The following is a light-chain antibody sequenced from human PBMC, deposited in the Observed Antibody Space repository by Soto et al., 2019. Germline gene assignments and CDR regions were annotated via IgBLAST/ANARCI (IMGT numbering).Light chain of an antibody. V-gene: IGKV3-20*01. CDR3: QQYGRPGT. J-gene: IGKJ1*01. CDR1: QSVSNNY. Sequence: ETVLTQSPGTLSLAPGERATLSCRASQSVSNNYLAWDQQNPGPAPSLLIYGACHTATGITDRFSGSESGTDFTITTSRPEHEDFAVYYCQQYGRPGTFGQGTKVDIK. CDR2: GAC.